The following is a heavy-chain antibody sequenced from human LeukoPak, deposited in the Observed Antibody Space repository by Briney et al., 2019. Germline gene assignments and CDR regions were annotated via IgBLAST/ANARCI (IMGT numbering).Heavy chain of an antibody. CDR2: ICVINSGNT. CDR3: SREFPFCGADCFSGVFDI. CDR1: GYTFSSYG. D-gene: IGHD2-21*02. J-gene: IGHJ3*02. Sequence: ASVKVSCKASGYTFSSYGINWVRQAPGQGLEWMGWICVINSGNTRYAQNFQGRLTMTTDTSTTTAYMELRSLRSDDTAVYYCSREFPFCGADCFSGVFDIWGQGTMVTVS. V-gene: IGHV1-18*01.